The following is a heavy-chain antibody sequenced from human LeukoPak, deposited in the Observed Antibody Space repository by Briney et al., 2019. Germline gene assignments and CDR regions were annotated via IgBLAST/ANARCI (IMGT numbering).Heavy chain of an antibody. V-gene: IGHV3-30-3*01. CDR1: GFTFSSYA. Sequence: GSLRLSCAASGFTFSSYAMHWVRQAPGKGLEWVAVISYDGSNKYYADSVKGRFTISRDNSKNTLYLQMNSLRAEDTAVYYCARDIASHYFDYWGQGTLVTVSS. D-gene: IGHD5/OR15-5a*01. J-gene: IGHJ4*02. CDR3: ARDIASHYFDY. CDR2: ISYDGSNK.